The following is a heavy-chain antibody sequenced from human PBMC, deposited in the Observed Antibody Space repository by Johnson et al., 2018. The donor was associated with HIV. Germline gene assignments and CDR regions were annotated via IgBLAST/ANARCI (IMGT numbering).Heavy chain of an antibody. CDR2: ISYDGSNK. V-gene: IGHV3-30*18. CDR3: AKDGDDGDEADGTKGAFDI. CDR1: AFTFSSND. J-gene: IGHJ3*02. Sequence: VQLVESGGGLVQPGGSLRLSFGASAFTFSSNDMKWVRQAPGKGLEWVAVISYDGSNKYYLESVKARFTISSDDARNTLYLQMNSLRVEDTALYYCAKDGDDGDEADGTKGAFDIWGQGTMVTVSS. D-gene: IGHD2-2*01.